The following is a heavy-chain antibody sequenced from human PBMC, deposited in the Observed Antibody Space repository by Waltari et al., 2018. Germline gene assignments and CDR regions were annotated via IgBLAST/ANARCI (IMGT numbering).Heavy chain of an antibody. CDR3: ARGRKRKSSSWGDY. D-gene: IGHD6-13*01. V-gene: IGHV4-34*01. CDR2: INHSGST. CDR1: GGSFSGYY. Sequence: QVQLQQWGAGLLKPSETLSLTCAVYGGSFSGYYWSWIRQPPGKGLEWIGEINHSGSTNYNPALKSRGTISVDTSKNQFSLKLSSVTAADTAVYYCARGRKRKSSSWGDYWGQGTLVTVSS. J-gene: IGHJ4*02.